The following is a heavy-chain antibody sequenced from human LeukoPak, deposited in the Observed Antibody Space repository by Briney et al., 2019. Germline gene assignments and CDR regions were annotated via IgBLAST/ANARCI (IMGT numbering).Heavy chain of an antibody. CDR1: GGSISSGDYY. CDR2: IYYSGST. Sequence: SETLSLTCTVSGGSISSGDYYWSWIRQHPGKGLEWIGYIYYSGSTNYNPSLKSRVTISVDTSKNQFSLKLSSVTAADTAVYYCARKGSGYDLGEDAFDIWGQGTMVTVSS. V-gene: IGHV4-61*08. D-gene: IGHD5-12*01. J-gene: IGHJ3*02. CDR3: ARKGSGYDLGEDAFDI.